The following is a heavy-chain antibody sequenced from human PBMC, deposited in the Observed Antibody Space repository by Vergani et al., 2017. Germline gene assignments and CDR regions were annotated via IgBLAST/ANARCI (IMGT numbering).Heavy chain of an antibody. Sequence: VQLVQSGAEVKKPGATVKISCKVSGYTFTSYYMHWVRQAPGQGLEWMGIINPSGGSTSYAQKFQGRVTMTRDTSTSTVYMELSSLRSEDTAVYYCARADCSSTSCYDYYYYYMDVWGKGTTVTVSS. J-gene: IGHJ6*03. D-gene: IGHD2-2*01. V-gene: IGHV1-46*01. CDR1: GYTFTSYY. CDR2: INPSGGST. CDR3: ARADCSSTSCYDYYYYYMDV.